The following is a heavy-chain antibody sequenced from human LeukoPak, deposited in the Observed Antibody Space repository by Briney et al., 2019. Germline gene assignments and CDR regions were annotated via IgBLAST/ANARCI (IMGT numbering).Heavy chain of an antibody. CDR1: GFTFSSYA. Sequence: PGGSLRLSCAASGFTFSSYAMSWVRRAPGKGLEWVSTISGSGGTTYYADSVKGRFTISRDSSKNTLYLQMNSLRAEDTAVYHCAKGYTSGWPYYFDYWGQGTLVTVSS. CDR3: AKGYTSGWPYYFDY. J-gene: IGHJ4*02. CDR2: ISGSGGTT. V-gene: IGHV3-23*01. D-gene: IGHD6-19*01.